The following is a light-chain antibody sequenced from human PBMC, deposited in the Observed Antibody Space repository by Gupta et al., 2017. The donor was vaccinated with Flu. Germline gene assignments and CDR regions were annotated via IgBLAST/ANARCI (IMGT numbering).Light chain of an antibody. CDR3: QSYDSSLSALWV. J-gene: IGLJ3*02. CDR1: SSNIGAGYD. Sequence: QSVLTQPPSVSGAPGQRVTISCTGSSSNIGAGYDVHWYQQLPGTAPKLLIYGNSNRPSGVPDRFSGSKYGTSASLAITGLQAEDEADYYCQSYDSSLSALWVFGGGTKLTVL. V-gene: IGLV1-40*01. CDR2: GNS.